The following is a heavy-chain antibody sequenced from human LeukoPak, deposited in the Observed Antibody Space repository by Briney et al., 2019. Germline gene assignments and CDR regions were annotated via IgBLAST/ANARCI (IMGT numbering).Heavy chain of an antibody. J-gene: IGHJ4*02. CDR1: GFTFSNYA. V-gene: IGHV3-30-3*01. CDR3: ARALYYYDSSGYDY. Sequence: GGSLRLSCAASGFTFSNYAMHWVRQAPGKGLEWVAVISYDGSNKYYADSVKGRFTISRDNSKNTLYLQMNSLRAEDTAVYYCARALYYYDSSGYDYWGQGTLVTVSS. D-gene: IGHD3-22*01. CDR2: ISYDGSNK.